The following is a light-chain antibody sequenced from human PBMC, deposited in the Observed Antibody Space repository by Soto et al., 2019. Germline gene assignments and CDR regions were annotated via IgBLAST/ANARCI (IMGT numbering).Light chain of an antibody. J-gene: IGLJ1*01. CDR2: DVS. CDR1: SSDVGGYNY. Sequence: QSVLTQPASVSGSPGQSITISCTGTSSDVGGYNYVSWYQHHPGKAPKLVIYDVSNRPSGVSNRFSGSKSGNTASLTISGLQSEDEADYYCSSYTSSTTHVFGTGTKVTVL. V-gene: IGLV2-14*03. CDR3: SSYTSSTTHV.